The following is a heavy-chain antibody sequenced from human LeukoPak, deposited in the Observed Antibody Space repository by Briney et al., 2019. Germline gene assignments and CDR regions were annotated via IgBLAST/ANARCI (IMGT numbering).Heavy chain of an antibody. J-gene: IGHJ5*02. CDR3: ARAAYSYGYGGFDP. D-gene: IGHD5-18*01. CDR2: ISYEGSNK. CDR1: GFTLSSYA. Sequence: PGGSLRLSCAASGFTLSSYAMESVRQAPGKGLERVAVISYEGSNKDYADSVKGRFTISRDNSKNTLYLQMNSLRAEDTAVYYCARAAYSYGYGGFDPWGQGTLVTVSS. V-gene: IGHV3-30*04.